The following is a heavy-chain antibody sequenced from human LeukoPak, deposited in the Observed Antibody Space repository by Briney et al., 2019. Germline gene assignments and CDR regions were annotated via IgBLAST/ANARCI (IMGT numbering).Heavy chain of an antibody. CDR3: ARGGIPIHYYYMDV. D-gene: IGHD2-2*02. Sequence: ASVTVSCKASGYTFTGYYIHWVRQAPGQGLEWMGWINPNSGGTNHPQKFQGRVTMTRDTSISTAYMELSRLRSDDTAVYYCARGGIPIHYYYMDVWGKGTTVTISS. CDR2: INPNSGGT. CDR1: GYTFTGYY. J-gene: IGHJ6*03. V-gene: IGHV1-2*02.